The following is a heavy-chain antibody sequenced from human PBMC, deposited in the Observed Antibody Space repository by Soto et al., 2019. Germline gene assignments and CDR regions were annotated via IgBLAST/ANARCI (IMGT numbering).Heavy chain of an antibody. CDR2: ISSSSSYI. Sequence: GGSLRLSCAASGFTFSSYSMNWVRQAPGKGLEWVSSISSSSSYIYYADSVKGRFTISRDNAKNSLYLQMNSLRAEDTAVYYCARDLSVVVPAAMVFGMDGWGQGTTVPVAS. CDR1: GFTFSSYS. CDR3: ARDLSVVVPAAMVFGMDG. J-gene: IGHJ6*02. D-gene: IGHD2-2*01. V-gene: IGHV3-21*01.